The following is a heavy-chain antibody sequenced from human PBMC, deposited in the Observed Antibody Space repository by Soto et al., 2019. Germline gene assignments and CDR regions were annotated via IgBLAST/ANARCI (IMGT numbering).Heavy chain of an antibody. D-gene: IGHD6-13*01. V-gene: IGHV1-2*04. CDR2: INPNSGGT. CDR1: GYTFTGYY. CDR3: ATSVAAALTYGMDV. J-gene: IGHJ6*02. Sequence: ASVKVSCKASGYTFTGYYMHWVRQAPGQGLEWMGWINPNSGGTNYAQKFQGWVTMTRDTSISTAYMELSRLRSDDTAVYYCATSVAAALTYGMDVWGQGTTVTVSS.